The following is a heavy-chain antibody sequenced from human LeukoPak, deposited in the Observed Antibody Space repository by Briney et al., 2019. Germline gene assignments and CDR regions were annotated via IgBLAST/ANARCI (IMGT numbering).Heavy chain of an antibody. CDR2: IKQDGSEK. CDR1: GFTFSSYW. J-gene: IGHJ3*02. V-gene: IGHV3-7*01. Sequence: PGGSLRLSCAASGFTFSSYWMSWVRQAPRKGLEWVANIKQDGSEKYYVDSVKGRFTISRDNAKNSLYPQMNSLRAEDTAVYYCARDPAGDAAFDIWGQGTMVTVSS. CDR3: ARDPAGDAAFDI. D-gene: IGHD3-10*01.